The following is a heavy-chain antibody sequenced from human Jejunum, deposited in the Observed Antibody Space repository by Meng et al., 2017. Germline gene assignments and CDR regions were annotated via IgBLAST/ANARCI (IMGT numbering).Heavy chain of an antibody. V-gene: IGHV4-39*07. D-gene: IGHD1-26*01. CDR3: ASRTKISGSSDY. CDR2: IYYSGSA. J-gene: IGHJ4*02. Sequence: GSLRLSCIVSGGSISSSNYYWGWVHQPPGKGLEWIGSIYYSGSAYYNPSLLSRVTISVDTYKNQFSLQLSSVTAADTAVYYCASRTKISGSSDYWGQGTLVTVSS. CDR1: GGSISSSNYY.